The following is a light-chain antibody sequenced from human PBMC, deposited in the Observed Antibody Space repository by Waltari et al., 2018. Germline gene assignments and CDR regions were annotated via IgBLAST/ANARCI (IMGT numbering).Light chain of an antibody. V-gene: IGLV3-10*01. J-gene: IGLJ2*01. CDR3: YSTDRTGKQRV. Sequence: SYELTQPPSVSVSPGQTARITCSADALPHNYGYWYQQKSGQAPVLVIYEDKKRRSGIPERFSGSSSGTMVTLTISGAQVEDEGDYYCYSTDRTGKQRVFGGGTKLTVL. CDR2: EDK. CDR1: ALPHNY.